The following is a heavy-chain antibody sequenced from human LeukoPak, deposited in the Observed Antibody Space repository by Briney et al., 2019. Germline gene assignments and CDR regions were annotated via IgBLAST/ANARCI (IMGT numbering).Heavy chain of an antibody. D-gene: IGHD6-13*01. CDR1: GYTFTGYY. J-gene: IGHJ5*02. CDR2: INTNTGNP. Sequence: ASVKVSCKASGYTFTGYYMHWVRHAPGQGLEWMGWINTNTGNPTYAQGFTGRFVFSLDTSVSTAYLQISSLKAEDTAVYYCARDYSSSWGGFDPWGQGTLVTVSS. V-gene: IGHV7-4-1*02. CDR3: ARDYSSSWGGFDP.